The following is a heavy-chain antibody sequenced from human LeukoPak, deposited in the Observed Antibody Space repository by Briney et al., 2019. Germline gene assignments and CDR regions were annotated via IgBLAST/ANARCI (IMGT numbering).Heavy chain of an antibody. Sequence: PGGSLRLSCAASGFTVSSYSMNWVRQPPGKGLEWIGEIYHSGSPNYNPSLKSRVTISVDKSRNHFSLNLSSVTAADTAVYYCARVNINNWHSCDYWGQGTLVTVSS. D-gene: IGHD1-1*01. V-gene: IGHV4-4*02. J-gene: IGHJ4*02. CDR1: GFTVSSYSM. CDR3: ARVNINNWHSCDY. CDR2: IYHSGSP.